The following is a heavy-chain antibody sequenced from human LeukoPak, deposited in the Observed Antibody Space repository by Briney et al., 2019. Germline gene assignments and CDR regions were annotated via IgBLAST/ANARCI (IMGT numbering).Heavy chain of an antibody. V-gene: IGHV4-59*01. CDR3: ARQRITMVRGVPRYHYGMDV. Sequence: PSETLSLTCTVSGCSISSYYWNWIRQPPGKGLEWIGYIYYSGSTDYNLSPKSRVTISADTSKNQFSLSLSCVTAADTAVYYCARQRITMVRGVPRYHYGMDVWGQGTTVTVSS. CDR2: IYYSGST. D-gene: IGHD3-10*01. CDR1: GCSISSYY. J-gene: IGHJ6*02.